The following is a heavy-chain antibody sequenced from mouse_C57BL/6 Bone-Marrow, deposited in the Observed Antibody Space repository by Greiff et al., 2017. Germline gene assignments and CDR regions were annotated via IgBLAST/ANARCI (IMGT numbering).Heavy chain of an antibody. CDR2: INPSSGYT. Sequence: VQLQESGAELAKPGASVKLSCKASGYTFTSYWMHWVKQRPGQGLEWIGYINPSSGYTKYNQKFKDKATLTADKSSSTAYMQLSSLTYEDSAVYYCARITTVVAPAYYYAMDYWGQGTSVTVSS. CDR1: GYTFTSYW. CDR3: ARITTVVAPAYYYAMDY. D-gene: IGHD1-1*01. V-gene: IGHV1-7*01. J-gene: IGHJ4*01.